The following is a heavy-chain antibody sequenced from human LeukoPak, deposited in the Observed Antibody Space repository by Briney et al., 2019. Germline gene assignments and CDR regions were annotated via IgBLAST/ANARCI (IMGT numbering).Heavy chain of an antibody. CDR1: GFTVSSNY. D-gene: IGHD3-22*01. V-gene: IGHV3-66*01. Sequence: GGSLRLSCAASGFTVSSNYMSWVRQAPGKGLEWVSVIYSGGNTYHADSVKGRFTISRDSSKNTVYLQMNSLRAEDTAVYYCARAPLSPYCYDPQRPKGYFDYWGQGTLVTVSS. CDR2: IYSGGNT. J-gene: IGHJ4*02. CDR3: ARAPLSPYCYDPQRPKGYFDY.